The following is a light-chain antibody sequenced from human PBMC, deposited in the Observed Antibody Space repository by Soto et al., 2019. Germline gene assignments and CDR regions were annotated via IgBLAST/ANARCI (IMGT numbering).Light chain of an antibody. CDR1: QSVSSN. V-gene: IGKV3-15*01. Sequence: EIVMTQSPATLSVSPGERATLSCRASQSVSSNLAWYQQIPGQAPRLLIYGASTRATGVPARFSGSGSGTEFTLTISGLQSEDFAVYYCQQFNNWPPVYTFGQGTKLEIK. J-gene: IGKJ2*01. CDR2: GAS. CDR3: QQFNNWPPVYT.